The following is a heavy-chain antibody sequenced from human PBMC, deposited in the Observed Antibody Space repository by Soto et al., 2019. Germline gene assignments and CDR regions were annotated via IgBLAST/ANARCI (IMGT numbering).Heavy chain of an antibody. J-gene: IGHJ3*02. CDR3: ARGGYCSGGSCYPNDAFDI. CDR1: GYTFTSYD. V-gene: IGHV1-8*01. CDR2: MNPNSGNT. D-gene: IGHD2-15*01. Sequence: GASVKVSCKASGYTFTSYDINWVRQATGQGLEWMGWMNPNSGNTGYAQKFQGRVTMTRNTSISTAYMELSSLRSEDTAVYYCARGGYCSGGSCYPNDAFDIWGQGTMVTVSS.